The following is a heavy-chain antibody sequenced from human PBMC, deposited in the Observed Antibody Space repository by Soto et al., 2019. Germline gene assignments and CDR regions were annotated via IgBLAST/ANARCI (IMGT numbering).Heavy chain of an antibody. D-gene: IGHD2-2*01. CDR2: IYYSGIS. J-gene: IGHJ4*02. Sequence: KPPGRGLEWIGYIYYSGISYYNPSLKSRLTFSLDTSKNQFSLKLSSVTAADTAVYYCAREDVVVPSTIHYFPSWGQGTVVTGSS. V-gene: IGHV4-30-4*01. CDR3: AREDVVVPSTIHYFPS.